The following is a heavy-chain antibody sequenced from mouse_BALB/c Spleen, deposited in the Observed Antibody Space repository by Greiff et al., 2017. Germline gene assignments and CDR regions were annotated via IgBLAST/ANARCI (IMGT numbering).Heavy chain of an antibody. CDR3: ARYDGYYAFDY. V-gene: IGHV5-17*02. D-gene: IGHD2-3*01. CDR1: GFTFSSFG. CDR2: ISSGSSTI. J-gene: IGHJ2*01. Sequence: EVMLVESGGGLVQPGGSRKLSCAASGFTFSSFGMHWVRQAPEKGLEWVAYISSGSSTIYYADTVKGRFTISRDNPKNTLFLQMTSLRSEDTAMYYYARYDGYYAFDYWGQGTTLTVSS.